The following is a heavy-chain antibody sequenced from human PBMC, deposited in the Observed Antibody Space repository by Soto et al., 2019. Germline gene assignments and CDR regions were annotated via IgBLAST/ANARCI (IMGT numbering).Heavy chain of an antibody. CDR1: GFTFSDYA. J-gene: IGHJ5*02. Sequence: DVQLLESGGGLVQPGGSLRLYCAASGFTFSDYAMSWVRQAPGKGLEWVAGIGGGDVDTYYAASVKGRFTISRDNSKNSLYLQMNNLRVEDTAVYYCAKDAVSYNGEWDWFDPRGQGTLVTVSS. V-gene: IGHV3-23*01. D-gene: IGHD3-10*01. CDR3: AKDAVSYNGEWDWFDP. CDR2: IGGGDVDT.